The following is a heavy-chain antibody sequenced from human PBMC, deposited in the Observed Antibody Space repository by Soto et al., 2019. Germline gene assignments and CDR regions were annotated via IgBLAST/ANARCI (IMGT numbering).Heavy chain of an antibody. CDR1: GLTFSHAW. CDR3: TWSGTNYLAS. D-gene: IGHD1-1*01. V-gene: IGHV3-15*01. CDR2: IKSGGPT. Sequence: GSLRLSFRASGLTFSHAWMAWVRQVPGKGLEWVGRIKSGGPTDYGEPVKGRFTVSRDDSENTVYLQMNSLKTEDTAGYYCTWSGTNYLASWGRGTLVTVSS. J-gene: IGHJ4*02.